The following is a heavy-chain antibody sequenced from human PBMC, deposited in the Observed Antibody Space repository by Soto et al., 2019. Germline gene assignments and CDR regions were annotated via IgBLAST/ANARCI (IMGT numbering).Heavy chain of an antibody. D-gene: IGHD5-12*01. CDR2: INHSGST. V-gene: IGHV4-34*01. CDR1: GGSFSGYY. Sequence: NPSETLSLTCAVYGGSFSGYYWSWIRQPPGKGLEWIGEINHSGSTNYNPSLKSRVTISVDTSKNQFSLKLSSVTAADTAVYYCARAWLRFSLDYWGQGTLVTVSS. CDR3: ARAWLRFSLDY. J-gene: IGHJ4*02.